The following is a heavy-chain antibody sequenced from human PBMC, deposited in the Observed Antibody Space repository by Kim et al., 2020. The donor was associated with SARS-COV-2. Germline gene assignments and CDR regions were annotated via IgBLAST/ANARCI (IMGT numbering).Heavy chain of an antibody. J-gene: IGHJ4*02. CDR3: AKDQSGYCSGGSCYSGFDY. V-gene: IGHV3-23*01. Sequence: GGSLRLSCAASGFTFSSYAMSWVRQAPGKGLEWVSAISGSGGSTYYADSVKGRFTISRDNSKNTLYLQMNSLRAEDTAVYYCAKDQSGYCSGGSCYSGFDYWGQGTLVTVSS. CDR2: ISGSGGST. CDR1: GFTFSSYA. D-gene: IGHD2-15*01.